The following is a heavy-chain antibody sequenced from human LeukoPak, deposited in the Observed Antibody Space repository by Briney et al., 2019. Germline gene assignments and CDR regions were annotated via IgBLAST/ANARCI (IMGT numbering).Heavy chain of an antibody. CDR2: ISFDGSNK. CDR1: GFTFSSYA. D-gene: IGHD6-19*01. V-gene: IGHV3-30-3*01. Sequence: GGSLTLSCAASGFTFSSYALHWVRQAPGKGLEWVSLISFDGSNKYYADSVKGRFTISRDNSKNTLHLQMNNLSPEDTALYYCVRGIGLSSGWYEFDYWGQGTLVTVSS. CDR3: VRGIGLSSGWYEFDY. J-gene: IGHJ4*02.